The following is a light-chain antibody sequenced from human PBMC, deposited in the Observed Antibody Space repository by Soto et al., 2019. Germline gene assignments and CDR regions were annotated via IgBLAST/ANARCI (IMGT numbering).Light chain of an antibody. CDR3: SSYASSATVL. J-gene: IGLJ2*01. V-gene: IGLV2-14*01. CDR1: SSDVGGYNY. Sequence: QSALTQPASVSGSPGQSITISCTGTSSDVGGYNYVSWYQQHPGKAPKLMIYEVANRPSGVSIRFSASKSGNTASLTISGLQAEDEADYYCSSYASSATVLFGGGTKVTVL. CDR2: EVA.